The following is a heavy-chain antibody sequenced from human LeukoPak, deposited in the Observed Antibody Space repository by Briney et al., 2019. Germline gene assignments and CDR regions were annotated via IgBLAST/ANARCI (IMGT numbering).Heavy chain of an antibody. CDR3: ARGGSSIAALTHYYYGMDV. Sequence: GGSLRLSCTASGFTFSSYWMHWVRQAPGKGLMWVSRIHGDGSSTSTSYADSVKGRFTISSDNAKNTLYLQMDSLRAEDTAVYYCARGGSSIAALTHYYYGMDVWGQGTTVTVSS. CDR2: IHGDGSSTST. CDR1: GFTFSSYW. J-gene: IGHJ6*02. D-gene: IGHD6-6*01. V-gene: IGHV3-74*01.